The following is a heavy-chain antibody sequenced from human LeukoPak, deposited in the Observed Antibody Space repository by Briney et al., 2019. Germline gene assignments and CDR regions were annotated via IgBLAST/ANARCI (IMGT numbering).Heavy chain of an antibody. D-gene: IGHD2-2*01. CDR3: ASTYCSSTSCFDY. Sequence: SVKVSCKASGGTFSSYAISWVRQAPGQGLEWMGGIIPIFGTANYAQKFQGRVTITADESTSTAYMELSSLRSEDTAVYYCASTYCSSTSCFDYWGQGTLVTVSS. V-gene: IGHV1-69*13. CDR1: GGTFSSYA. CDR2: IIPIFGTA. J-gene: IGHJ4*02.